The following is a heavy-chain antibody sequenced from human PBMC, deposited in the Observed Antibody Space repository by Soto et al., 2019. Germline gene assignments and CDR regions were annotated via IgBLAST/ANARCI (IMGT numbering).Heavy chain of an antibody. Sequence: LSLTCTVSGVTVSSDAYYWSWIRQPPGKGLEWIGNIYHNGNTYYSPSLKSRLVIGLDTSKNQFSLRLSSVTAADTAVYYCARYRFSGNRWSKFDYWGQGTLVTVSS. CDR3: ARYRFSGNRWSKFDY. J-gene: IGHJ4*02. D-gene: IGHD3-16*02. V-gene: IGHV4-31*03. CDR1: GVTVSSDAYY. CDR2: IYHNGNT.